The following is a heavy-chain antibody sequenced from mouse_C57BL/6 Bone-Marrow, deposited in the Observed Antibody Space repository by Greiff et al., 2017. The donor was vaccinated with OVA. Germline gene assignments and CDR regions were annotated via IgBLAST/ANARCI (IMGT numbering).Heavy chain of an antibody. J-gene: IGHJ4*01. CDR2: IYPRDGST. CDR1: GYTFTSYD. V-gene: IGHV1-85*01. CDR3: ARGNYGDYYAMDY. D-gene: IGHD1-1*01. Sequence: VMLVESGPELVKPGASVKLSCKASGYTFTSYDINWVKQRPGQGLEWIGWIYPRDGSTKYNEKFKGKATLTVDTSSSTAYMELHSLTSEDSAVYFCARGNYGDYYAMDYWGQGTSVTVSS.